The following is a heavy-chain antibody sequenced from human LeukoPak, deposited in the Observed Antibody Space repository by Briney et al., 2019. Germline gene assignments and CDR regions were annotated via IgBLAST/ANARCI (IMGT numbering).Heavy chain of an antibody. V-gene: IGHV3-7*01. CDR3: ASKFPYCSGGSCAL. CDR2: ISPDGDRE. D-gene: IGHD2-15*01. Sequence: GGSLRLSCAASGLTFSSHWMSWVRQAPGQGLEWVANISPDGDRENYVDSVKGRFSISRDNAKNSLFLQMHSLSAEDTAVYYCASKFPYCSGGSCALGGQGTLVTVSS. CDR1: GLTFSSHW. J-gene: IGHJ4*02.